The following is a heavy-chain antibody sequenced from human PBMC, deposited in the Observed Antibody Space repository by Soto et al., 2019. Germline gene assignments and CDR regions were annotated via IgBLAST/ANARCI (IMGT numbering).Heavy chain of an antibody. CDR2: INPNSGGT. Sequence: GVSVKVSCKASGYTFTGYYMHWVRQAPGQGLEWMGWINPNSGGTNYAQKFQGRVTMTRDTSISTAYMELSRLRSDDTAVYYCARGGSTYYYDSSGYYWGQGTLVTVSS. CDR3: ARGGSTYYYDSSGYY. V-gene: IGHV1-2*02. J-gene: IGHJ4*02. CDR1: GYTFTGYY. D-gene: IGHD3-22*01.